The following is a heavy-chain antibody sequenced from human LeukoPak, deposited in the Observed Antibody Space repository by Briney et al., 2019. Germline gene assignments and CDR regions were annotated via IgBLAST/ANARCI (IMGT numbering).Heavy chain of an antibody. CDR3: ARDPLYGSGSYPDY. CDR2: IRSKADDFAT. CDR1: GFTFSASA. J-gene: IGHJ4*02. D-gene: IGHD3-10*01. V-gene: IGHV3-73*01. Sequence: GGSLRLSCAASGFTFSASAMHWVRQASGKGLEWVGRIRSKADDFATAYAASVKGRFLISRDDSKNTAYLQMNSLRTEDTAVYYCARDPLYGSGSYPDYWGQGTLVTVSS.